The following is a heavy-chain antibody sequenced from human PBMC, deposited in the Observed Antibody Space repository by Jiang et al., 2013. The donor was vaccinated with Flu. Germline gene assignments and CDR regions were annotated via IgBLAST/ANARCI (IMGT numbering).Heavy chain of an antibody. Sequence: WVSAISGSGGSTYYADSVKGRFTISRDNSKNTLYLQMNSLRAEDTAVYYCARGADSSGWEGQSDYFDYWGQGTLVTVPS. V-gene: IGHV3-23*01. D-gene: IGHD6-19*01. CDR2: ISGSGGST. CDR3: ARGADSSGWEGQSDYFDY. J-gene: IGHJ4*02.